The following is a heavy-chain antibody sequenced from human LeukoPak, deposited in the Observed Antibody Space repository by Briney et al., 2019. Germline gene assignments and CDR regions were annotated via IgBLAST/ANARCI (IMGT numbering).Heavy chain of an antibody. Sequence: GGSLRLSCAASGFTFSSYWMNWARQAPGKGLEWVAVISYDGSNKYYADSVKGRFTISRDNSKNTLYLQMNSLRAEDTAVYYCARASGYCSSTSCSYYYYGMDVWGQGTTVTVSS. CDR1: GFTFSSYW. J-gene: IGHJ6*02. CDR3: ARASGYCSSTSCSYYYYGMDV. D-gene: IGHD2-2*01. V-gene: IGHV3-30-3*01. CDR2: ISYDGSNK.